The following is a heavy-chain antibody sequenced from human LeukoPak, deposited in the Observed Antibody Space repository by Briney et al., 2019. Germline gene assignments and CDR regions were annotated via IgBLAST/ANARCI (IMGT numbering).Heavy chain of an antibody. CDR1: GGSFSGYY. CDR2: INHSGST. V-gene: IGHV4-34*01. D-gene: IGHD2-15*01. J-gene: IGHJ4*02. Sequence: SETLSLTCAVYGGSFSGYYWSWIRQPPGKGLEWIGEINHSGSTNYNPSLKSRVTISVDTSKNQSSLKLSSVTAADTAVYYCARSYCSGGSCYPPGWGYWGQGTLVTVSS. CDR3: ARSYCSGGSCYPPGWGY.